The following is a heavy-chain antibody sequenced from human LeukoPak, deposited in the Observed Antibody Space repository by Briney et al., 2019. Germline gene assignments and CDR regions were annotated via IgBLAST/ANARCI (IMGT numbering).Heavy chain of an antibody. J-gene: IGHJ4*02. CDR3: AKDHGYSYGYLTHFDY. V-gene: IGHV3-23*01. Sequence: GGSLRLSSAASGFTFSSYAMSWVRQAPGKGLEWVSAISGSGGSTYYADSVKGRFTISRDNSKNTLYLQMNSLRAEDTAVYYCAKDHGYSYGYLTHFDYWGQGTLVTVSS. CDR2: ISGSGGST. D-gene: IGHD5-18*01. CDR1: GFTFSSYA.